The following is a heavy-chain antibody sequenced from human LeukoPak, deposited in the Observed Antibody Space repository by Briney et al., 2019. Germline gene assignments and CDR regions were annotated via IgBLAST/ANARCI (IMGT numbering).Heavy chain of an antibody. Sequence: ASVKVSCKASGYTFTSYGISWVRQAPGQGLEWMGWISAYNGNTNYAQKLQGRVTMTTDTSTSTAYMELRSLRSDDTAVYYCAKDGRYYYDSSGYEWGQGTLVTVSS. V-gene: IGHV1-18*01. CDR1: GYTFTSYG. J-gene: IGHJ4*02. CDR3: AKDGRYYYDSSGYE. CDR2: ISAYNGNT. D-gene: IGHD3-22*01.